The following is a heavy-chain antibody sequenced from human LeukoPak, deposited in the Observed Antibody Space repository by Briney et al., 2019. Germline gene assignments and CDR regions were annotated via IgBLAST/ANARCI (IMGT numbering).Heavy chain of an antibody. CDR1: GGSISSYY. J-gene: IGHJ6*03. Sequence: SETLSLTCTVSGGSISSYYWSWIRQPPGKGLEWIGEINDSGSINYNPSLKSRVTISLDTSKNQFSLNLSSVTAADTAVYFCARRRDSSSLFYSYYYMDVWGKGTTVTISS. CDR2: INDSGSI. D-gene: IGHD6-13*01. V-gene: IGHV4-34*01. CDR3: ARRRDSSSLFYSYYYMDV.